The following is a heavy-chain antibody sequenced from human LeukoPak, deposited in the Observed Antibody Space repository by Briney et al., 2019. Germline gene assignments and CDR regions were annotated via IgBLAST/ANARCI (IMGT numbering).Heavy chain of an antibody. J-gene: IGHJ5*02. V-gene: IGHV4-59*08. CDR1: GGSISSYS. Sequence: SETLSLTCTVSGGSISSYSWSWIRQPPGKGLEWIGYIYYSGSTNYNPSLKSRLTISVDTSKNQFSLNLNSVTAADTAVYYCARGMTTGPDPWGQGTLVTVSS. CDR3: ARGMTTGPDP. D-gene: IGHD4-17*01. CDR2: IYYSGST.